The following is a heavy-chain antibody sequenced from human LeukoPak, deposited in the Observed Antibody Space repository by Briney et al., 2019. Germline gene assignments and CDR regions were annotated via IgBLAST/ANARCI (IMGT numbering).Heavy chain of an antibody. CDR1: GFTFDDYG. D-gene: IGHD3-22*01. Sequence: GALRLSCAASGFTFDDYGMSWVRPAPGEGLEWVSGINWDGGSTGYADSVKGRFTISRDNAKNSLYLQMNSLRAGDTALYYCARGLYYYDSSGYYYLGYWGQGTLVTVSS. V-gene: IGHV3-20*04. CDR2: INWDGGST. J-gene: IGHJ4*02. CDR3: ARGLYYYDSSGYYYLGY.